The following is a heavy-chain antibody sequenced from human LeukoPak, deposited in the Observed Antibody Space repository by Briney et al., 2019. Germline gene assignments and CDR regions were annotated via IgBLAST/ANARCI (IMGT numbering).Heavy chain of an antibody. D-gene: IGHD2-15*01. J-gene: IGHJ4*02. Sequence: GRSLRLSCAASGFTFSTYAMHWVRQAPGKGLEWVAVIPYDGSNKYYADSVKGRFTISRENSKNRLYLQMNSLRAEDTAVYYCARRAGSYSHSYDYWGQGTLVTVSS. CDR1: GFTFSTYA. CDR2: IPYDGSNK. V-gene: IGHV3-30*04. CDR3: ARRAGSYSHSYDY.